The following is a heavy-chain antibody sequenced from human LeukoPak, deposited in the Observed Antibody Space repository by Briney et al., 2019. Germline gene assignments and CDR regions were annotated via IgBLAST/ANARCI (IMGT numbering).Heavy chain of an antibody. D-gene: IGHD3-10*01. CDR1: GDSISRSIW. CDR3: ARGEEGNGHYGSRTFDQ. J-gene: IGHJ5*02. V-gene: IGHV4-4*02. CDR2: VFHLGST. Sequence: SETLSLTCDISGDSISRSIWWSWVRQSPGKGLEWIGEVFHLGSTNYSPSLDSRVTISADTSKNQFSLKLNSVTAADTAMYFCARGEEGNGHYGSRTFDQWGQGILVVVSS.